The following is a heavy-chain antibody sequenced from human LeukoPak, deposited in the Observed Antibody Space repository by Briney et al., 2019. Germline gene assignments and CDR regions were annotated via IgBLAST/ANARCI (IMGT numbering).Heavy chain of an antibody. CDR1: GFTVSSNY. V-gene: IGHV3-53*01. J-gene: IGHJ6*02. Sequence: GGSLRLSCAASGFTVSSNYMSWVRQAPGKGLEWVSVIYSGGSTYYADSVKGRFTISRDNSKNTLYLQMNSLRAEDTAVYYCARALWSGPVYYGMDVWGQGTTVTVSS. CDR2: IYSGGST. D-gene: IGHD3-10*01. CDR3: ARALWSGPVYYGMDV.